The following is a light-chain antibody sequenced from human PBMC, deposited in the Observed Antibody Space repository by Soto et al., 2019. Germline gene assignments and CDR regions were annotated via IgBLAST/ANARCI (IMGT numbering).Light chain of an antibody. CDR1: QDISNH. Sequence: IQMTQSPSSLSASVGDRVTITCRASQDISNHLAWFQQKPGKTPKSLISAASSLQSGVPSKFSGSGSGTDSTLTISSLQPEDFATYYCQQYNSYPVSFGGGTKVEIK. J-gene: IGKJ4*01. V-gene: IGKV1-16*02. CDR3: QQYNSYPVS. CDR2: AAS.